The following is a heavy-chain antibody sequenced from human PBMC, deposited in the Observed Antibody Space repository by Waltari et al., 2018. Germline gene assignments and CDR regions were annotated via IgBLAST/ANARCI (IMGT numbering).Heavy chain of an antibody. Sequence: QVQLVQSGAEVKKPGAAVKVSCKASGNTITSYAMHWMRQATGQRKGWMGWINAGNGNTKHSQKFPGRVTSTRDTSASTAYMELSSLRSEDTAVYYGARAVYYDILTRYYTAFYFDYWGQGTLVTVSS. J-gene: IGHJ4*02. D-gene: IGHD3-9*01. CDR2: INAGNGNT. CDR3: ARAVYYDILTRYYTAFYFDY. CDR1: GNTITSYA. V-gene: IGHV1-3*01.